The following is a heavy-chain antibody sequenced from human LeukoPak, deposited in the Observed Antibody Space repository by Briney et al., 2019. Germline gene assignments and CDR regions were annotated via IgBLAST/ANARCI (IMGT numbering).Heavy chain of an antibody. D-gene: IGHD2-8*01. CDR2: ISFNSRYI. CDR1: GFTFSSYN. J-gene: IGHJ6*03. Sequence: GGSLRLSCAASGFTFSSYNMNWVRQAPGKGLEWVSSISFNSRYIYYADSVKGRFTISRDNAKNSLYLQMNSLRAEDSAVYYCATPPPRCTNGVCSPYYYYYMDVWGKGTTVTVSS. V-gene: IGHV3-21*01. CDR3: ATPPPRCTNGVCSPYYYYYMDV.